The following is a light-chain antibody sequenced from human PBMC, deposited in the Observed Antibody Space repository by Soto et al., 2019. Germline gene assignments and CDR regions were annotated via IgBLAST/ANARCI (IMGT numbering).Light chain of an antibody. J-gene: IGKJ2*01. CDR2: GAS. V-gene: IGKV3-20*01. CDR1: RSVSSTY. CDR3: QQYGSSPPYT. Sequence: EIVLTQSPGTLSLSPGERATLSCRASRSVSSTYLAWYQQKPGQAPRLLIYGASSRATGIPDRFSGSGSGTDLTLTISRLEPEDFAVYYCQQYGSSPPYTFGQGTKLEIK.